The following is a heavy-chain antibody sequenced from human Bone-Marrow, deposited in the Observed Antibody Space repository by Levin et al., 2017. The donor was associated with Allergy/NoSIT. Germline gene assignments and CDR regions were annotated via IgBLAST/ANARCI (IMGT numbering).Heavy chain of an antibody. J-gene: IGHJ4*02. V-gene: IGHV3-53*01. CDR1: GFTVSSNY. Sequence: GESLKISCAASGFTVSSNYMSWVRQAPGKGLEWVSVIYSGGSTYYADSVKGRFTISRDNSKNTLYLQMNSLRAEDTAVYYCARDSGYEGFYWGQGTLVTVSS. CDR2: IYSGGST. CDR3: ARDSGYEGFY. D-gene: IGHD5-12*01.